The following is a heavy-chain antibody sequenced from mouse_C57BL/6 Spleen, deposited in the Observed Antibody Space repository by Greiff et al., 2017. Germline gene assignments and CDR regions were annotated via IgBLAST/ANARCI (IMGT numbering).Heavy chain of an antibody. D-gene: IGHD1-1*01. CDR3: ARRGYYGSRGPPYAMDY. Sequence: VQLQQSGPELVKPGASVKISCKASGYTFTDYYMNWVKQSHGKSLEWIGDINPNNGGTSYNQKFKGKATFTVDKSSSTAYMELSSLTSEDSAVYYSARRGYYGSRGPPYAMDYWGQGTSVTVSS. CDR1: GYTFTDYY. CDR2: INPNNGGT. J-gene: IGHJ4*01. V-gene: IGHV1-26*01.